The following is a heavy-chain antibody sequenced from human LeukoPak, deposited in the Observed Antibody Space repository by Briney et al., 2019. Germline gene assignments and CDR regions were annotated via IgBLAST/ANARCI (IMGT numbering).Heavy chain of an antibody. V-gene: IGHV1-69*13. D-gene: IGHD1-26*01. CDR1: GGTFSSYA. CDR2: IIPIFGTA. Sequence: SVKVSCKASGGTFSSYAISWVRQAPGQGLEWMGGIIPIFGTANYAQKFQGRVTITADESTSTAYMKLSSLRSEDTAVYYCARAPGGATPYYYYYYGMDVWGQGTTVTVSS. J-gene: IGHJ6*02. CDR3: ARAPGGATPYYYYYYGMDV.